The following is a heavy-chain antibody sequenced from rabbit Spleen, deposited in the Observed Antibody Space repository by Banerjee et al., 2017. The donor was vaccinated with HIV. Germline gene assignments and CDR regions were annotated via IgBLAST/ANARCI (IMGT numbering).Heavy chain of an antibody. J-gene: IGHJ4*01. Sequence: QSLEESGGDLVQPEGSLTLTCKASGFDFSSSYDMCWVRQAPGKGLEWIGCIYTGNGKTYYATWAKGRFTISKSSSTTVTLQMTSLTAADTATYFCARDAGSYDYIDVYFNLWGQGTLVTVS. CDR2: IYTGNGKT. CDR3: ARDAGSYDYIDVYFNL. CDR1: GFDFSSSYD. D-gene: IGHD8-1*01. V-gene: IGHV1S40*01.